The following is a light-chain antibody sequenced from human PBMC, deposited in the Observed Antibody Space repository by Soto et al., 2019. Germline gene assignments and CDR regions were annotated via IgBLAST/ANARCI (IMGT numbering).Light chain of an antibody. CDR2: GAS. CDR1: QSVNNNY. V-gene: IGKV3-20*01. CDR3: QHYGGSSSYT. Sequence: EIVLTQSPATLSLSPGERATLACRASQSVNNNYLAWYQQKSGQAPRLLIYGASSRAAGIPDRFGGSGSGTDFTLTISRLEPEDFAVYYCQHYGGSSSYTFDQGTRLEIK. J-gene: IGKJ2*01.